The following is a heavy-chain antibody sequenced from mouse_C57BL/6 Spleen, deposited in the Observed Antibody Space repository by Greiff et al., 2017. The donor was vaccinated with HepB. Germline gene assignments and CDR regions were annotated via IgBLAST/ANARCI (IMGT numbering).Heavy chain of an antibody. Sequence: EVMLVASGGGLLQPGGSLSPSCAASGFTFTDYYMSWVRQPPGKALEWLGFIRNKANGYTTEYSASVKGRFTISRDNSQSILYLQMNALRAEDSATYYCARYGTGGFAYWGQGTLVTVSA. CDR3: ARYGTGGFAY. CDR1: GFTFTDYY. J-gene: IGHJ3*01. D-gene: IGHD4-1*01. CDR2: IRNKANGYTT. V-gene: IGHV7-3*01.